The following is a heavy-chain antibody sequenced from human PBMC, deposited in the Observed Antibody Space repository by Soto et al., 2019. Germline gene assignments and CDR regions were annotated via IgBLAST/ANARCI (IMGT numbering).Heavy chain of an antibody. D-gene: IGHD1-26*01. CDR3: ARDRIGYYAHYPCWFDP. V-gene: IGHV4-4*07. Sequence: SETLSLTCTVSGGSISSYYWSWIRQPAGKGLEWIGRIYTSGSTNYNPSLKSRVTMSVDTSKNQFSLKLSSVTAADTAVYYCARDRIGYYAHYPCWFDPWGQGTLVTVSS. CDR1: GGSISSYY. CDR2: IYTSGST. J-gene: IGHJ5*02.